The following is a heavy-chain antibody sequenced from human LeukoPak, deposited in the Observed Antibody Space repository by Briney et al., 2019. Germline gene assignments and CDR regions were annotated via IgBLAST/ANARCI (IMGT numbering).Heavy chain of an antibody. Sequence: ASVKVSCKASGYTFTSYGISWVRQAPGQGLEWLSWIDTYNGNTSYVQKLQDRVTVTTDTSTSTAYMELRSLRSDDTAVYYCARDQDINRGFFQPGGYWGQGTLVTVSS. V-gene: IGHV1-18*01. J-gene: IGHJ4*02. D-gene: IGHD1-14*01. CDR3: ARDQDINRGFFQPGGY. CDR1: GYTFTSYG. CDR2: IDTYNGNT.